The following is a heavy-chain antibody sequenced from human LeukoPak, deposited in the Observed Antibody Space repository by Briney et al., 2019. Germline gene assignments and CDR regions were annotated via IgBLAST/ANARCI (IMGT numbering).Heavy chain of an antibody. D-gene: IGHD2/OR15-2a*01. CDR2: ISYDGIDK. J-gene: IGHJ4*02. CDR3: TRDLSTHYSIDY. Sequence: GGSLRLSCAASGFTFNSYAIHWVHQAPGKGLEWVAFISYDGIDKYYADSVKGRFTISRDNSKNTLYLQINSLGPEDTAVYYCTRDLSTHYSIDYWGQGTLVTVSS. CDR1: GFTFNSYA. V-gene: IGHV3-30-3*01.